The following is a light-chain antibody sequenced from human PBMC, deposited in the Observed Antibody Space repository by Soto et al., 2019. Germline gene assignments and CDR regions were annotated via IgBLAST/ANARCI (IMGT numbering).Light chain of an antibody. CDR1: SSDVGTYNY. CDR3: CSYAGSSLWV. J-gene: IGLJ3*02. Sequence: QSALTQPRSVSGSPGQSVTISCTGTSSDVGTYNYISWYQQHPGKAPKLVIHDVTKRPSGVPDRFSGSKSGNTASLTISGLQAEDEADYYCCSYAGSSLWVFGGGTKLTVL. V-gene: IGLV2-11*01. CDR2: DVT.